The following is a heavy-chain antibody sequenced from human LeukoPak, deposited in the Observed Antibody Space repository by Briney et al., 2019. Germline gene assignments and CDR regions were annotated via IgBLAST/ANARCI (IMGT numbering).Heavy chain of an antibody. CDR1: GFTFSSYA. D-gene: IGHD6-19*01. Sequence: PGGSLRLSCAASGFTFSSYAMSWVRQAPGKGLEWVSGIFIHGDETYHADSVKGRFTISRDNAKNSLYLQMNSLRAEDTAVYYCARDWAVAGTGFSDYWGQGTLVTVSS. CDR3: ARDWAVAGTGFSDY. CDR2: IFIHGDET. J-gene: IGHJ4*02. V-gene: IGHV3-23*01.